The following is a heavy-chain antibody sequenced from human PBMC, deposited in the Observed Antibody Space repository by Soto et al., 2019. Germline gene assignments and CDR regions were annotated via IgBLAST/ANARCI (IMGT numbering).Heavy chain of an antibody. J-gene: IGHJ4*02. V-gene: IGHV3-30*18. D-gene: IGHD6-13*01. CDR2: ISYDGSNK. CDR3: AKDWGQQLAQYYFDY. CDR1: GFTFSSYG. Sequence: QVQLVESGGGVVQPGRSLRLSCAASGFTFSSYGMHWVRQAPGKGLEWVAVISYDGSNKYYADSVKGRFTISRDNSKNAPDLQMNSLRAEDTAMYYCAKDWGQQLAQYYFDYWGQGTLVTVSS.